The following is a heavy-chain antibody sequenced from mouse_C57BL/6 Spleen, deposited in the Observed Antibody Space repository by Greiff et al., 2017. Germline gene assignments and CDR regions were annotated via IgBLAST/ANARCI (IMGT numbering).Heavy chain of an antibody. Sequence: EVQLLESGPELVKPGASVKISCKASGYSFTDYNMHWVKQSNGKSLEWIGVINPNYGTTSYNQKFKGKATLTVDQSSSTAYMQLNSLTSEDSAVYYCAGGRYYGSSYWYFDVWGTGTTVTVSS. CDR2: INPNYGTT. V-gene: IGHV1-39*01. D-gene: IGHD1-1*01. CDR1: GYSFTDYN. J-gene: IGHJ1*03. CDR3: AGGRYYGSSYWYFDV.